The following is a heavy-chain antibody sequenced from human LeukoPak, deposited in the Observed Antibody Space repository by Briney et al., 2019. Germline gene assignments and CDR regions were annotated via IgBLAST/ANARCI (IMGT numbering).Heavy chain of an antibody. J-gene: IGHJ4*02. V-gene: IGHV4-61*05. CDR1: GGSISSSNYY. CDR2: ISDIGSI. CDR3: AGHHPRNTVDF. D-gene: IGHD2-8*02. Sequence: PSETLSLTCTVSGGSISSSNYYWGWIRQPPGKGLEWIAYISDIGSINYNPSLKSRVTISLDTSKNQFSLKLSSVTAADTAVYYCAGHHPRNTVDFWGQGTLVTVSS.